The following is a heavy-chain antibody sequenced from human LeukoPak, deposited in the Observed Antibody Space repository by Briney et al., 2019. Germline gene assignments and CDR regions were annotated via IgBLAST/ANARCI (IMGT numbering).Heavy chain of an antibody. D-gene: IGHD6-6*01. V-gene: IGHV4-34*01. Sequence: PSETLSLTCAVYGGSFSGYYWSWIRQPPGKGLEWIGEINHSGSTNYNPSLKSRVTISVDTSKNQFYLKLSSVTAADTAVYYCARGGLSIAARPGDFQHWGQGTLVTVSS. CDR1: GGSFSGYY. J-gene: IGHJ1*01. CDR2: INHSGST. CDR3: ARGGLSIAARPGDFQH.